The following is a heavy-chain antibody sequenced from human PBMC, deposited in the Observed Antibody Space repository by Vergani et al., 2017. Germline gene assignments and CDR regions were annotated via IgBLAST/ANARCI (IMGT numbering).Heavy chain of an antibody. V-gene: IGHV4-59*01. CDR2: IYYSGST. Sequence: QVQLQESGPGLVKPSETLSLTCTVSGGSISSYYWRWIRQPPGMGLEWIGYIYYSGSTNYNPSLKSRVTISVGTSKNRFSRKLSSVTATDTAVYYCARAPYLGSYDYWGQGTLVTVSS. J-gene: IGHJ4*02. CDR3: ARAPYLGSYDY. D-gene: IGHD2-21*01. CDR1: GGSISSYY.